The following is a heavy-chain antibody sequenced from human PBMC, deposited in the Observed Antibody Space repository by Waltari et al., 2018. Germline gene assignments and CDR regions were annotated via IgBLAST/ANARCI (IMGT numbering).Heavy chain of an antibody. CDR2: INPAGGST. V-gene: IGHV1-46*01. CDR1: GYTFTNYY. Sequence: QVQLVQSGAEVKKPGASVKVSCKASGYTFTNYYVPWVRQAPGQGLGWMAIINPAGGSTTCAQRSQGRATVTRDTSTSTVYMDLSSLRSEDTAVYYCARVSLAADYYGLDVWGQGTTVTVSS. CDR3: ARVSLAADYYGLDV. D-gene: IGHD6-13*01. J-gene: IGHJ6*02.